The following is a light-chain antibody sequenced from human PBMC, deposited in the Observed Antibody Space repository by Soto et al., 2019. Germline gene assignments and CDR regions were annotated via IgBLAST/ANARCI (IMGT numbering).Light chain of an antibody. V-gene: IGKV3-11*01. Sequence: IVLTHSPATLSLSPEGRATLSCRPSQSVSSYLAWYQQKPGQAPRLLIYGAFNRATGIPARFSGSGSGTDFTLTISSLEPEDSAVYYCQQRNIWPPVTFGHGTRLAIK. J-gene: IGKJ5*01. CDR2: GAF. CDR3: QQRNIWPPVT. CDR1: QSVSSY.